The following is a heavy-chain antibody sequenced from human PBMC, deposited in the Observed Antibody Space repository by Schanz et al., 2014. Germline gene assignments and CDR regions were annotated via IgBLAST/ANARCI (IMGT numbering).Heavy chain of an antibody. V-gene: IGHV3-15*04. CDR2: IENNANGATT. CDR3: TTFNNRDALYI. Sequence: EVRLVESGGGLVEPGGSLRLSCSGSGFTFSEVYMSWVRQAPGKGLEWVGRIENNANGATTDYAAPVKGRFTVSRDDSRNTLYLQMNTLRTADTALYYCTTFNNRDALYIWGQGTMVSVSS. CDR1: GFTFSEVY. D-gene: IGHD1-20*01. J-gene: IGHJ3*02.